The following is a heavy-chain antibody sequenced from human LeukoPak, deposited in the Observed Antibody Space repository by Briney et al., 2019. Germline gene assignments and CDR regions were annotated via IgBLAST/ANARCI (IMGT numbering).Heavy chain of an antibody. CDR3: ARDPYYDILTGYSLYGMDV. D-gene: IGHD3-9*01. Sequence: GRSLRLSCAASGFTFSNYAMHWVRQAPGKGLEWVAVISYDGINKYYADSVKGRFTISRDNSKNKLYLQMNSLRAEDTAVYYCARDPYYDILTGYSLYGMDVSGKGTTVTVSS. CDR1: GFTFSNYA. CDR2: ISYDGINK. V-gene: IGHV3-30*04. J-gene: IGHJ6*04.